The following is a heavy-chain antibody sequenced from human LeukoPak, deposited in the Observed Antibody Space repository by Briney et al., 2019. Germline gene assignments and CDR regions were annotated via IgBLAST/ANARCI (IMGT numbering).Heavy chain of an antibody. V-gene: IGHV1-69*01. CDR3: ARGYCSSTSCYGTTIWFDP. J-gene: IGHJ5*02. Sequence: SVKVSCXASGGTFSSYAISWVRRAPGQGLEWMGGIIPIFGTANYAQKFQGRVTITADESTSTAYMELSSLRSEDTAVYYCARGYCSSTSCYGTTIWFDPWGQGTLVTVSS. CDR1: GGTFSSYA. CDR2: IIPIFGTA. D-gene: IGHD2-2*01.